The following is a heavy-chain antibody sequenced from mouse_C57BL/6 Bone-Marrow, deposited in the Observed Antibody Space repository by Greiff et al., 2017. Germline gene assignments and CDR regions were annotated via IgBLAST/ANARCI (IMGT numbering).Heavy chain of an antibody. CDR1: GYTFSSYG. CDR3: ARPGGSGYAMDY. D-gene: IGHD3-1*01. J-gene: IGHJ4*01. CDR2: ISRGSSYT. Sequence: EVQLVESGGDLVKPGASLKLSCTASGYTFSSYGMSWVRQTPDKRLEWVATISRGSSYTYYPDSVKGRFTLSRDNAKNTLYLQLSSLKSEDTAMYYCARPGGSGYAMDYWGQGTSVTVSS. V-gene: IGHV5-6*01.